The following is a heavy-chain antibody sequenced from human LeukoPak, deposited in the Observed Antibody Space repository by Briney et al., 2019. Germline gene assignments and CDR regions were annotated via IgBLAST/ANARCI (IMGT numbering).Heavy chain of an antibody. CDR2: INHSGTT. CDR3: ARSYSGYDAVDY. Sequence: SETLSLTCAVYGGSFSGYYWSWIRQPPGKGLEWIGEINHSGTTNYNPSLKSRVTISVDTSKNQFSLKLSPVTAADTAVYYCARSYSGYDAVDYWGQGTLVTVSP. CDR1: GGSFSGYY. J-gene: IGHJ4*02. D-gene: IGHD5-12*01. V-gene: IGHV4-34*01.